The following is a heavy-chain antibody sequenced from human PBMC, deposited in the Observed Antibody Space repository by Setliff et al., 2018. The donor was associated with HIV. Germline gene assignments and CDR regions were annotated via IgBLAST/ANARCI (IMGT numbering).Heavy chain of an antibody. J-gene: IGHJ4*02. V-gene: IGHV3-53*01. CDR2: IYSGGSI. CDR3: ARTNNNYYYDTSDYFAGYYFDS. D-gene: IGHD3-22*01. CDR1: GFTVSGNY. Sequence: GSLRLSCAASGFTVSGNYMSWVRQAPGEGLEWVSVIYSGGSIFYADSVKGRFTISRDNSKNILYLQMNSLRVEDSAVYYCARTNNNYYYDTSDYFAGYYFDSWGQGTLVTVSS.